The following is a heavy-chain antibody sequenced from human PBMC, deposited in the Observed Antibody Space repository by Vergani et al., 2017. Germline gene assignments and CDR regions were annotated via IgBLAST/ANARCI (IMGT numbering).Heavy chain of an antibody. CDR2: IYTSGST. Sequence: QVQLQESGPGLVKPSQTLSLTCTVSGGSISSGSYYWSWIRQPAGKGLEWIGRIYTSGSTNYNPSLKSRVTISVDTSKNQFSLKLSSVTAADTAVYYCARTSMIVVDDYYYYYYMDVWGKGTTVTVSS. V-gene: IGHV4-61*02. J-gene: IGHJ6*03. D-gene: IGHD3-22*01. CDR1: GGSISSGSYY. CDR3: ARTSMIVVDDYYYYYYMDV.